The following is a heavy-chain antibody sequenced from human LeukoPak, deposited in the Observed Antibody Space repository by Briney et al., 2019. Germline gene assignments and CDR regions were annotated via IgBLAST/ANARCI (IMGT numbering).Heavy chain of an antibody. V-gene: IGHV1-69*05. D-gene: IGHD2-15*01. Sequence: GASVKVSCKASGGTFSSYAISWVGQAPGQGLEWRGGIIPIFGTANYAQKFQGRVTITTDESTSTAYMELSSLSSEDTAVYYCARDGDCSGGSCYGWFDPWGQGTLVTVSS. CDR2: IIPIFGTA. CDR3: ARDGDCSGGSCYGWFDP. J-gene: IGHJ5*02. CDR1: GGTFSSYA.